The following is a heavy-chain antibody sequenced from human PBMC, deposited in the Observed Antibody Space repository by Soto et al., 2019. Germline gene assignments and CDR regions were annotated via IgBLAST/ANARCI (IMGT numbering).Heavy chain of an antibody. CDR3: ARDRVESGYPEYFQH. CDR2: LYIGCST. Sequence: EVQLVESGGGLIQPGGSLRLSCAASGFTVSSNYMSWVSQAPGKGLEWVSVLYIGCSTYYADSVKGRFTISRDNYKNTLYLQMNSLRAEDTAVYYCARDRVESGYPEYFQHWGHGTLVTVSS. CDR1: GFTVSSNY. V-gene: IGHV3-53*01. D-gene: IGHD3-22*01. J-gene: IGHJ1*01.